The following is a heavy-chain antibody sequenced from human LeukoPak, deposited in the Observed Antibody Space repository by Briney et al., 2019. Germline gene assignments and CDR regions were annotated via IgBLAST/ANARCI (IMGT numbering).Heavy chain of an antibody. D-gene: IGHD6-19*01. V-gene: IGHV1-2*02. Sequence: ASVKVSCKASGYTFTGYYMHWVRQAPGQGLEWMGWINPNSGGTNYAQKFQGRVTTTRDTSISTAYMELSRLRSDDTAVYYCATDHLKQWLRKEDYYYGMDVWGQGTTVTVSS. CDR1: GYTFTGYY. CDR3: ATDHLKQWLRKEDYYYGMDV. J-gene: IGHJ6*02. CDR2: INPNSGGT.